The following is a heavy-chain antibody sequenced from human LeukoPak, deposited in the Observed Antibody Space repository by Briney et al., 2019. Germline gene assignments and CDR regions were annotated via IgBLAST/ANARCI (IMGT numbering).Heavy chain of an antibody. D-gene: IGHD5-24*01. CDR3: ARWLQSYNWFDP. J-gene: IGHJ5*02. V-gene: IGHV1-69*13. CDR2: IIPIFGTA. Sequence: SVKVSCKASGGSFSSYATSWVRQAPGQGLEWMGGIIPIFGTANYAQKFQGRVTITVDESTSTAYMELSSLRSEDTAVYYCARWLQSYNWFDPWGQGTLVTVSS. CDR1: GGSFSSYA.